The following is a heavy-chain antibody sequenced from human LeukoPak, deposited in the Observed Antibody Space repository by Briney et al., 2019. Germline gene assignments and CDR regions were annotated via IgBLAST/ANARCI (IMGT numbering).Heavy chain of an antibody. V-gene: IGHV4-59*01. J-gene: IGHJ4*02. D-gene: IGHD6-13*01. CDR3: ARGSVPYSSSWYHFDY. Sequence: SGTLSLTCKVSGGSIGNYYWNWIRQTPGKGLEWLGYIYSSGSANYNPSLKSRVTISVDTSKNQFSLKLSSVTAADTAVYYCARGSVPYSSSWYHFDYWGQGTLVTVSS. CDR2: IYSSGSA. CDR1: GGSIGNYY.